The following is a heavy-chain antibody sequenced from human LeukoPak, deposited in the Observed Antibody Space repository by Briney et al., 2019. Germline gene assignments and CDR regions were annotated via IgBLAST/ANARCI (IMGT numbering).Heavy chain of an antibody. CDR1: GYTFTSYG. J-gene: IGHJ4*02. CDR2: ISAYNGNT. V-gene: IGHV1-18*01. Sequence: ASVKVSCKASGYTFTSYGISWVRRAPGQGLEWMGWISAYNGNTNYAQKLQGRVTMTTDTSTSTAYMELRSLRSDDTAVYYCARVSESGYGLEYFDYWGQGTLVTVSS. D-gene: IGHD3-3*01. CDR3: ARVSESGYGLEYFDY.